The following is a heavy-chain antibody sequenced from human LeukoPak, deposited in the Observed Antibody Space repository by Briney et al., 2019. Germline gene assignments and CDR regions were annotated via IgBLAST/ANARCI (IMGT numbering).Heavy chain of an antibody. CDR1: GFTFSSYA. J-gene: IGHJ4*02. V-gene: IGHV3-30*04. Sequence: PGGSLRLSCAASGFTFSSYAMHWVRQAPGKGLEWVAVISYDGSNKYYADSVKGRFTISRDNSKNTLYLQMNSLRAEDTAVYYCARDWKSRVSGPQDYWGQGTLVTVSS. D-gene: IGHD3-3*01. CDR3: ARDWKSRVSGPQDY. CDR2: ISYDGSNK.